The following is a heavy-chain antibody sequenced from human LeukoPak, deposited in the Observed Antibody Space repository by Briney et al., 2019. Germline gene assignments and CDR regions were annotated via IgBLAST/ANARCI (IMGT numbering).Heavy chain of an antibody. CDR1: GFTFSSYG. CDR2: IKQDGTEE. Sequence: PGGSLRLSCAASGFTFSSYGMHWVRQAPGKGLEWVANIKQDGTEEYYVDSVKGRFTISRDNAKNSLYLQMNSLRAEDTAVYYCARGGLVVPGAISGAASFDIWGQGTMVTVSS. CDR3: ARGGLVVPGAISGAASFDI. V-gene: IGHV3-7*01. J-gene: IGHJ3*02. D-gene: IGHD2-2*02.